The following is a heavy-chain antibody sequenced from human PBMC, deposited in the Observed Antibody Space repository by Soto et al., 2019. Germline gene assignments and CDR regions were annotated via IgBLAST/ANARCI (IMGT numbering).Heavy chain of an antibody. CDR3: ARNLYSYGYRLDY. Sequence: ASVKVSCKASGYTFTKFHLHWVRQAPGQGLEWMGGIIPIFGTANYAQKFQGRVTITADESTSTAYMELSSLRSEDTAVYYCARNLYSYGYRLDYWGQGTLVTVSS. V-gene: IGHV1-69*13. CDR2: IIPIFGTA. J-gene: IGHJ4*02. D-gene: IGHD5-18*01. CDR1: GYTFTKFH.